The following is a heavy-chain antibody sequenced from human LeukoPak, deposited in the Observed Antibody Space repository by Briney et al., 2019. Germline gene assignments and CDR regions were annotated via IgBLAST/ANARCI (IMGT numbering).Heavy chain of an antibody. V-gene: IGHV3-21*01. J-gene: IGHJ4*02. CDR2: ISSSSNNI. CDR1: GFTFSTYS. CDR3: ARDIRFGDFIDY. D-gene: IGHD3-10*01. Sequence: PGGSLRLSCVASGFTFSTYSMNLVRQAPGKGLEWVSSISSSSNNIYYADSVKGRFTISRDNAKNSLYLQMNSLRAEDTAVYYCARDIRFGDFIDYWGQGTLVTVSS.